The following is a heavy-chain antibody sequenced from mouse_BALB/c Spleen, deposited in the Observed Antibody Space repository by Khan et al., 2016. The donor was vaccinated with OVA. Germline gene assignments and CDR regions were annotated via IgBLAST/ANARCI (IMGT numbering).Heavy chain of an antibody. CDR2: IYPGDGTT. CDR3: AREGLRGVGMDY. CDR1: GYTFTAYD. Sequence: QVQLKESGPELVKPGALVKISCKASGYTFTAYDINWVKQRPGQGLEWIGWIYPGDGTTEYNENVRGKATLTADPSSTTAYMQLSSLTSEKAAVYFCAREGLRGVGMDYWGQGTSVSVSS. J-gene: IGHJ4*01. V-gene: IGHV1S56*01. D-gene: IGHD1-1*01.